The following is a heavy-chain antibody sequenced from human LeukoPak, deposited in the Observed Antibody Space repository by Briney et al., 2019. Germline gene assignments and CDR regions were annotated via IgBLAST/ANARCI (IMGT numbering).Heavy chain of an antibody. D-gene: IGHD3-3*01. CDR1: GFTFSSYW. CDR3: ARDSAFFYYYGMDV. Sequence: GGSLRLSCAASGFTFSSYWMSWVRQAPGKGLEWVANIKQDGSEKYYVDSVKGRLTISRDNAKNSLYLQMNSLRAEDTAVYYCARDSAFFYYYGMDVWGQGTTVTVSS. J-gene: IGHJ6*02. CDR2: IKQDGSEK. V-gene: IGHV3-7*01.